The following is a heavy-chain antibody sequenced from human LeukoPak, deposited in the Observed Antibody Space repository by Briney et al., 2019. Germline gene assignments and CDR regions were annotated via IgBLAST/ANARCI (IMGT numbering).Heavy chain of an antibody. Sequence: ASVKVSCTASGYTFTSYAMNWVRQAPGQGLEWMGWINTNTGNPTYAQGFTGRFVFSLDTSVSTAYLQISSLKAEDTAAYYCAREAYDSSGPYFDYWGQGTLVTVSS. CDR3: AREAYDSSGPYFDY. V-gene: IGHV7-4-1*02. D-gene: IGHD3-22*01. CDR1: GYTFTSYA. J-gene: IGHJ4*02. CDR2: INTNTGNP.